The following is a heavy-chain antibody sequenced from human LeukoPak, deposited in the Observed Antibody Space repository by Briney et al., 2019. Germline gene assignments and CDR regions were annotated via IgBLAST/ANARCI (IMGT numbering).Heavy chain of an antibody. CDR3: ASTQQWLAFDY. V-gene: IGHV4-59*01. J-gene: IGHJ4*02. D-gene: IGHD6-19*01. Sequence: SETLSLTCTVSGGSISSYHWSWIRQPPGKGLEYIGCFYRSGSTNYNPSLKSRVTTSVDTSKNEFSLRLNSMTAADTAVYYCASTQQWLAFDYWGQGILVTVSS. CDR1: GGSISSYH. CDR2: FYRSGST.